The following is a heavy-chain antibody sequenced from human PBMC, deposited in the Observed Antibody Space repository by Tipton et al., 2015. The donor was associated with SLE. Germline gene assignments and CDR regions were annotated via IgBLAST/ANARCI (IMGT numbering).Heavy chain of an antibody. CDR1: GGSFSGYS. CDR3: ARGPGDWFDP. CDR2: INDSGST. D-gene: IGHD3-10*01. J-gene: IGHJ5*02. Sequence: TLSLTCAVYGGSFSGYSWNLIRQPPGKGLEWIGEINDSGSTNYNPSLKSRVTISLDTSKNQFSLKLSSVTAADTAAYYCARGPGDWFDPWGQGTLVTVSS. V-gene: IGHV4-34*01.